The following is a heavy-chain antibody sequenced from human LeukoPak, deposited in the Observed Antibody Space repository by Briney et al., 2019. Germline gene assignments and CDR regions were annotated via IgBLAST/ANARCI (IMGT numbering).Heavy chain of an antibody. Sequence: GSLRLSCAASGFTFSSYAMHWVRQAPGKGLEWVAVISYDGSNKYYADSVKGRFTISRDNSKNTLYLQMNSLRAEDTAVYYCAKDLGNWNYEDYWGQGTLVTVSS. CDR2: ISYDGSNK. D-gene: IGHD1-7*01. CDR1: GFTFSSYA. J-gene: IGHJ4*02. V-gene: IGHV3-30-3*01. CDR3: AKDLGNWNYEDY.